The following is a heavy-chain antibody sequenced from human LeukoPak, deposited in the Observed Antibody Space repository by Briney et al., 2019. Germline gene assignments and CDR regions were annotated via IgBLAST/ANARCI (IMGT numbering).Heavy chain of an antibody. CDR3: VRRGDASSGWGDHDF. CDR1: GFTFNRNA. V-gene: IGHV3-23*01. J-gene: IGHJ4*02. Sequence: GGSLRLSCAASGFTFNRNAISWVRQAPGKGLEWVSTIGGSGDKTFYADSVKGRVTISRDNSKNMVHLQMNSLTGEDTALYYCVRRGDASSGWGDHDFWGQGALVTVSS. CDR2: IGGSGDKT. D-gene: IGHD6-19*01.